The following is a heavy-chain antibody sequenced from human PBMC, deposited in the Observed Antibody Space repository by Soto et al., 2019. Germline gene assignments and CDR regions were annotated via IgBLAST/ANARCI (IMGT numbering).Heavy chain of an antibody. J-gene: IGHJ4*02. Sequence: EVQLVESGGGLVQPGGSLRLSCAASGFTFSTYWMHWVRQVPGEGLVWVSRINTDASSTSYADSVKGRFTISRDNAKNTLYLQMNSLRVEDTDVYYCARAQWPHTFECWGQGTLVTVSS. D-gene: IGHD6-19*01. CDR3: ARAQWPHTFEC. CDR1: GFTFSTYW. V-gene: IGHV3-74*01. CDR2: INTDASST.